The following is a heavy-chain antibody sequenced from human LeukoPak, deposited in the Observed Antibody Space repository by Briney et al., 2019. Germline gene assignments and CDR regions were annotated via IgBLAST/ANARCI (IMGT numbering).Heavy chain of an antibody. D-gene: IGHD5-18*01. J-gene: IGHJ4*02. CDR2: IYYSGST. V-gene: IGHV4-59*08. CDR1: GGSISSYY. Sequence: SETLSLTCTVSGGSISSYYWSWIRQPPGKGLEWIGYIYYSGSTNYNPSLKSRVTISVDTSKNQFSLKLSSVTAADTAVYYCASPRDVDTAMVPFDYWGQGTLVTVSS. CDR3: ASPRDVDTAMVPFDY.